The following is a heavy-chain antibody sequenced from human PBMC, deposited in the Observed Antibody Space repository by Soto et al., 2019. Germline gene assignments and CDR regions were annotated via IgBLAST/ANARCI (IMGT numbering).Heavy chain of an antibody. J-gene: IGHJ4*02. V-gene: IGHV3-15*07. Sequence: GGSLRLSCAASGFTFSNAWMNWVRQAPGKGLEWVGRIKSQTDGGTTDYAAPVEGRFTISRDDSKNTLYLQMNSLKIEDTAVYYCATAPGFWASAPLDYWGQGTLVTVSS. D-gene: IGHD6-25*01. CDR2: IKSQTDGGTT. CDR1: GFTFSNAW. CDR3: ATAPGFWASAPLDY.